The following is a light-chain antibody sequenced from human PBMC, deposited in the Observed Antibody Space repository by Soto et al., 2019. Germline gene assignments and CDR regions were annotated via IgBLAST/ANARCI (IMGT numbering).Light chain of an antibody. CDR1: QTITTS. V-gene: IGKV1-39*01. CDR2: AAS. J-gene: IGKJ5*01. Sequence: IQMTKSPSSVSASVGDRVTITCRTSQTITTSVNWYRQNPGKAPDLLIYAASSLQSGIPSRFGGRGSGTDFTLTITGLQPEDFATYYCQQNYSLPITFGQGTRLEN. CDR3: QQNYSLPIT.